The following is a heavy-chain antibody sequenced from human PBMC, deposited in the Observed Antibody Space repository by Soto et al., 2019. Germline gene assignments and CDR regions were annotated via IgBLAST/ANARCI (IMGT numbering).Heavy chain of an antibody. V-gene: IGHV6-1*01. CDR2: TYYRSKWYN. J-gene: IGHJ4*02. D-gene: IGHD1-26*01. Sequence: SETLSLTCAISGDSVSSNSAAWNWIRQSPSRGLEWLGRTYYRSKWYNDYAVSVKSRITINPDTSKSQFSLQLNSVTPEDTAVYYCARDPAGEGATTPGFDHWGQGTLVTVSS. CDR1: GDSVSSNSAA. CDR3: ARDPAGEGATTPGFDH.